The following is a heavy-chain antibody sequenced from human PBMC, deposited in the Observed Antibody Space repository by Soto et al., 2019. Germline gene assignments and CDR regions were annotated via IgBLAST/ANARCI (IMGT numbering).Heavy chain of an antibody. Sequence: SETLSLTCTVSGGSISSSSYYWGWIRQPPGKGLEWIGSIYYSGSTYYNPSLKSRVTISVDTSKNQFSLKLSSVTAADTAVYYCAPEWIFGHRAWFDPWGQGTLVTVSS. CDR3: APEWIFGHRAWFDP. V-gene: IGHV4-39*01. D-gene: IGHD3-3*01. J-gene: IGHJ5*02. CDR1: GGSISSSSYY. CDR2: IYYSGST.